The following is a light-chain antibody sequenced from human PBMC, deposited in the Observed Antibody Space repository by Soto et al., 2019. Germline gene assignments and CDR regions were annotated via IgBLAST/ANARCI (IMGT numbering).Light chain of an antibody. CDR1: QSISSW. J-gene: IGKJ1*01. Sequence: DIQMTQSPSTVSASVGDRVTITCRASQSISSWLAWYQQKPGKAPKLLIYKASGLESGVPSRFSGSGSGTEFTLTISSPQPNDSATYYCQQYNIFTWTFGQGTKVEIK. V-gene: IGKV1-5*03. CDR3: QQYNIFTWT. CDR2: KAS.